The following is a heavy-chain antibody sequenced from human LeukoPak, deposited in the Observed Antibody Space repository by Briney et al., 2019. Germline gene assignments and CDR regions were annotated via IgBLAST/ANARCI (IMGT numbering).Heavy chain of an antibody. D-gene: IGHD4-17*01. CDR3: ARERHVYGDFDY. CDR1: GGTFSSYA. CDR2: IILIFDTA. Sequence: ASVKVSCKASGGTFSSYAISWVRQAPGQGLEWMGGIILIFDTANYAQKFKGRLTITADKSTSTAYMELSSLRSEDTAVYYCARERHVYGDFDYWGQGNLVIVSS. J-gene: IGHJ4*02. V-gene: IGHV1-69*06.